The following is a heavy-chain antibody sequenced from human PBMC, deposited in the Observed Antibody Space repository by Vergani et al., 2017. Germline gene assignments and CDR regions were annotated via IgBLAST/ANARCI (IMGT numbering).Heavy chain of an antibody. CDR2: IYHSGST. V-gene: IGHV4-38-2*02. J-gene: IGHJ5*02. CDR3: AREQVVVVPAAIHWRWFDP. D-gene: IGHD2-2*02. Sequence: QVQLQESGPGLVKPSETLSLTCSVSGFSISSGYYWGWIRQPPGRGLEWIGSIYHSGSTFYNPSLKSRVTISVDTSKNQFSLKVSSVTAADTAVYYCAREQVVVVPAAIHWRWFDPWGQGTLVTVSS. CDR1: GFSISSGYY.